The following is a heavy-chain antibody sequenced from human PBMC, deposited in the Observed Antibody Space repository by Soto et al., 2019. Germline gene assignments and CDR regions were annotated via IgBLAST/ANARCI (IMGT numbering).Heavy chain of an antibody. D-gene: IGHD6-13*01. CDR1: GGSISSYY. J-gene: IGHJ5*02. Sequence: QVQLQESGPGLVKPSETLSLTCTVSGGSISSYYWSWIRQPPGKGLEWIGYIYYSGSTNYNPSLKSRVTISVDTSKNQFSLKLSSVTAADTAVYYCARHIAAAGTVFENWFDPWGQGTLVTVSS. CDR2: IYYSGST. V-gene: IGHV4-59*08. CDR3: ARHIAAAGTVFENWFDP.